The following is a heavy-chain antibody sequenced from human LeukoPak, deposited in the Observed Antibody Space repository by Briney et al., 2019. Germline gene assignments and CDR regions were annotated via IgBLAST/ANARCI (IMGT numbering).Heavy chain of an antibody. Sequence: GASVKVSCKASGYTFTSYGISWVRQAPGQGLEWMGWISAYNGNTNYAQKLQGRVTMTTDTSTSTAYTELRSLRSENTAGYFCARLEYTAMALDYWGQGTLVPVPS. CDR1: GYTFTSYG. CDR3: ARLEYTAMALDY. CDR2: ISAYNGNT. J-gene: IGHJ4*02. V-gene: IGHV1-18*01. D-gene: IGHD5-18*01.